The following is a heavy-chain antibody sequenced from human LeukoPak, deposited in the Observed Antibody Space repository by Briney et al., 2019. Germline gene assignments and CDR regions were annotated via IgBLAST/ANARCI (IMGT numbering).Heavy chain of an antibody. CDR3: AKGHSDYGTGFDL. CDR2: TRNKANSYTT. D-gene: IGHD4-17*01. V-gene: IGHV3-72*01. Sequence: GGSLRLSCGASGFTFSRYSMNWVRQAPGKGLEWVGRTRNKANSYTTEYAASVKGRFTISRDDSKNSLYLQMNSLKTEDTAVYYCAKGHSDYGTGFDLWGRGTLVTVSS. J-gene: IGHJ4*02. CDR1: GFTFSRYS.